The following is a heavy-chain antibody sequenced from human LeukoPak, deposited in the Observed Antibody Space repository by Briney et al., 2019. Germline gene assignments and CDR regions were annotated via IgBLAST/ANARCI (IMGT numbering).Heavy chain of an antibody. CDR1: GFTFADSA. Sequence: GRSLRLSCAASGFTFADSAMHWVRQTPGKGLEWVSGIDWSGRTIVYADSVKGRFTISRDNAKNSLYLEMSSLRAEDMALYYCTKDRRRTLDDAFDFWGQGKMVTVSS. CDR2: IDWSGRTI. CDR3: TKDRRRTLDDAFDF. V-gene: IGHV3-9*03. J-gene: IGHJ3*01.